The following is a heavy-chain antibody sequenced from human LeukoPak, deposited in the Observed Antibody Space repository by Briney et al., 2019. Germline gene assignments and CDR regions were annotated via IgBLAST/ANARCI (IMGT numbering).Heavy chain of an antibody. Sequence: PSETLSLTCTVSGGSISSYYWSWIRQPPGKGLEWIGYIYYSGSTNYNPSLKSRVTISVDTSKNQFSLKLSSVTAADTAVYYCARRGSHYDFWRGIAYYMDVWGKGTTVTVSS. CDR3: ARRGSHYDFWRGIAYYMDV. CDR1: GGSISSYY. J-gene: IGHJ6*03. CDR2: IYYSGST. D-gene: IGHD3-3*01. V-gene: IGHV4-59*01.